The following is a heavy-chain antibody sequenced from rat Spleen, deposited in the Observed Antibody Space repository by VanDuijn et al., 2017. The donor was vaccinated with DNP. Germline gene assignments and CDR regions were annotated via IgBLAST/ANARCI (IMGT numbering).Heavy chain of an antibody. J-gene: IGHJ1*01. CDR1: GFSLTNYH. CDR2: IQSGGSR. CDR3: ARFGF. Sequence: QVQLKESGPGLVQPSQTLSLTCTVSGFSLTNYHVYWIRQSPGKGLEWMGRIQSGGSRDYNSVLKSRLRISRDTSKSQVFLKMNTVQTADTAIYFCARFGFWGPGTMVTVSS. V-gene: IGHV2-27*01.